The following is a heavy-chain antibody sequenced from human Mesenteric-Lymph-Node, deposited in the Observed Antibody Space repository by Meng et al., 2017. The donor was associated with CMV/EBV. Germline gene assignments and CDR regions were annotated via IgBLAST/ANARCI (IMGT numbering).Heavy chain of an antibody. CDR3: ARGTLDY. V-gene: IGHV3-23*01. J-gene: IGHJ4*02. CDR1: GFTFNDYG. D-gene: IGHD1-7*01. CDR2: MSGGGGGS. Sequence: GGSLRLSCAASGFTFNDYGMNWVRQAPGRGLEWVSLMSGGGGGSYFADSTSYADSVKGRFTISRDNSKNTLYLQMNNLRVEDTAVYYCARGTLDYWGQGTLVTVSS.